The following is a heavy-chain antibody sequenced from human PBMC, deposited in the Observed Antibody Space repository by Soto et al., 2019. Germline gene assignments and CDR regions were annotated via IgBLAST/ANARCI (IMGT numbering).Heavy chain of an antibody. CDR1: DFSLTTANMS. J-gene: IGHJ6*02. CDR2: IFSDNER. CDR3: ARMNDDSYQFCYPKDV. D-gene: IGHD2-15*01. Sequence: SAPTLVYPTETLTPTYTVSDFSLTTANMSVSWIRQPPGTALEWLAHIFSDNERSYSTYLQGRLTISKDTSGSQAVLTMPYVDTVDTATYYCARMNDDSYQFCYPKDVCGQGTSVT. V-gene: IGHV2-26*01.